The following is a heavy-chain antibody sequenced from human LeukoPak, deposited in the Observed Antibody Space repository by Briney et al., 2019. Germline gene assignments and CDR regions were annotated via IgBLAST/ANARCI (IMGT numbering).Heavy chain of an antibody. CDR3: ARGRQFYGDYVVG. D-gene: IGHD4-17*01. CDR2: IYTSGST. J-gene: IGHJ4*02. Sequence: SQTLSLTCTVSGGSISSGSYYWSWIRQPAGKGLEWIGRIYTSGSTNYNPSLKSRVTISVDTSKNQFSLKLSSVTAADTAVYYCARGRQFYGDYVVGWGQGTLVTVSS. V-gene: IGHV4-61*02. CDR1: GGSISSGSYY.